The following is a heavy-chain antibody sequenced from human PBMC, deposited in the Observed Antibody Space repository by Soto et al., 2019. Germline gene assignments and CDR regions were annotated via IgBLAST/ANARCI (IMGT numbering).Heavy chain of an antibody. CDR3: ATATTVTTRSGWFDP. D-gene: IGHD4-17*01. CDR2: INHSGST. J-gene: IGHJ5*02. CDR1: GGSFSGYY. Sequence: SETLSLTCAVYGGSFSGYYWSWIRQPPGKGLEWIGEINHSGSTNYNPSLKSRVTISVDTSKNQFSLKLSSVTAADTAVYYCATATTVTTRSGWFDPWGQGTLVTVS. V-gene: IGHV4-34*01.